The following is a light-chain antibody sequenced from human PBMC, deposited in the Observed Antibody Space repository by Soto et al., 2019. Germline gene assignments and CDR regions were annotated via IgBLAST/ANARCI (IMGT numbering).Light chain of an antibody. CDR3: QQYYSYPWT. J-gene: IGKJ1*01. V-gene: IGKV1-5*03. CDR2: KAS. CDR1: QSISSW. Sequence: DIQMTQSPSTLSASVGDRVSITFLAIQSISSWLAWYQQTPGKAPKLLIYKASSLESGVPSRFSGSGSGTDFTLTISCLQSEDFATYYCQQYYSYPWTFGQGTKVDI.